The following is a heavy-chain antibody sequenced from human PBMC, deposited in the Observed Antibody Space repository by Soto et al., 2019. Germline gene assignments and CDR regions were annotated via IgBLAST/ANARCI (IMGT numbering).Heavy chain of an antibody. CDR2: INAGNVNT. D-gene: IGHD2-2*01. CDR3: ARVVVVPAAVVRDPYYFDY. J-gene: IGHJ4*02. Sequence: QVQLVQSGAEVKKPGASVKVSCKASGYTFTSYAMHWVRQAPGQRLEWMGWINAGNVNTKYSQKLQGRVTITRDTSASTAYMELSSLRSEDTAVYYCARVVVVPAAVVRDPYYFDYWGQGTLVTVSS. CDR1: GYTFTSYA. V-gene: IGHV1-3*01.